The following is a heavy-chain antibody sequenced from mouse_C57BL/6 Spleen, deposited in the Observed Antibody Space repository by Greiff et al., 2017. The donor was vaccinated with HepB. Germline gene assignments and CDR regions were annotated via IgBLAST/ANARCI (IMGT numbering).Heavy chain of an antibody. CDR2: INPNNGGT. Sequence: EVQLQQSGPELVKPGASVKISCKASGYTFTDYYMNWVKQSHGKSLEWIGDINPNNGGTSYNQKFKGKATLTVDKSSSTAYMELRSLTSEDSAVYYCARRSYDAMDYWGQGTSVTVSS. CDR1: GYTFTDYY. CDR3: ARRSYDAMDY. D-gene: IGHD6-5*01. J-gene: IGHJ4*01. V-gene: IGHV1-26*01.